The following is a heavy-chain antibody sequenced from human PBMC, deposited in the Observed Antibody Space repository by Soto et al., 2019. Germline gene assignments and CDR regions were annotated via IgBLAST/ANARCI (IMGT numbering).Heavy chain of an antibody. Sequence: EVQLLESGGGLVQPGGSLRLSCAASGVTFSSYAMSWVRQAPGKGLELLSAISGSGGSTYYADSVKGRFTISRDNSKNTPYLQMNSLRAEDTAVYYCAKGLYSGYEKRISHYWYFDLWGRGTLVTVSS. D-gene: IGHD5-12*01. V-gene: IGHV3-23*01. CDR3: AKGLYSGYEKRISHYWYFDL. CDR1: GVTFSSYA. J-gene: IGHJ2*01. CDR2: ISGSGGST.